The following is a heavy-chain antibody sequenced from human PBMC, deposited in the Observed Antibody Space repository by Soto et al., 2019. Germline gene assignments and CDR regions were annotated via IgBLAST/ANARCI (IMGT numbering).Heavy chain of an antibody. CDR1: GGSISSGDYY. J-gene: IGHJ5*02. V-gene: IGHV4-30-4*02. CDR3: ARGRIVVVTATRDWFDP. D-gene: IGHD2-21*02. Sequence: SETLSLTCTVSGGSISSGDYYWSWIRQPPGKGLEWIGYIYYSGSTYYNPSLKSRVTMTRDTSISTAYMELSRLRSDDTAVYYCARGRIVVVTATRDWFDPWGQGTLVTVSS. CDR2: IYYSGST.